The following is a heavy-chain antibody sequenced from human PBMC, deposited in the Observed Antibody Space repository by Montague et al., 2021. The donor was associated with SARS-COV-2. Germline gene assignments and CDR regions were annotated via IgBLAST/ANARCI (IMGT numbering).Heavy chain of an antibody. CDR1: RGSLRLTSYH. V-gene: IGHV4-39*01. D-gene: IGHD4-17*01. J-gene: IGHJ6*02. CDR3: ASVPTVTTYYYYYYGMDV. CDR2: IYHTGST. Sequence: SETLSLTCTVSRGSLRLTSYHWGWIRQPPGKGLEWIGSIYHTGSTYYDPSLESRVTMSVDNSKNQFSLKLSSVTAADTAVYYCASVPTVTTYYYYYYGMDVWGQGTTVTVSS.